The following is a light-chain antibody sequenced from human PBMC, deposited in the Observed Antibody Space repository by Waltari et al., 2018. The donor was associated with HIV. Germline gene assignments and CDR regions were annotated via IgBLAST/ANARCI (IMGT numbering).Light chain of an antibody. V-gene: IGKV1-17*01. CDR3: LTYNSYPWT. J-gene: IGKJ1*01. CDR1: QGIRND. CDR2: VAS. Sequence: DIQMTQSPSSLSASVGDRVTITCRASQGIRNDVGWYQQKPGKAPKRLIYVASSLGSGGPSRFSGSGSGREFTLQISSLQPEDFATYFCLTYNSYPWTFGQGTKVEIK.